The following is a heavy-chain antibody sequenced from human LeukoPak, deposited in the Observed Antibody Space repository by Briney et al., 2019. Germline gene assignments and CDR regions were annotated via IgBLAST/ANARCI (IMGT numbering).Heavy chain of an antibody. CDR2: IVVGSGNT. D-gene: IGHD3-22*01. CDR1: GFTFTSSA. V-gene: IGHV1-58*02. CDR3: AADRYDSSGYYHFDY. J-gene: IGHJ4*02. Sequence: VTSVKVSCKASGFTFTSSAMQWVRQARGQRLEWIGWIVVGSGNTNYAQKFQERVTITRDMSTCTAYMELSSLRSEDTAVYYCAADRYDSSGYYHFDYWGQGTLVTVSS.